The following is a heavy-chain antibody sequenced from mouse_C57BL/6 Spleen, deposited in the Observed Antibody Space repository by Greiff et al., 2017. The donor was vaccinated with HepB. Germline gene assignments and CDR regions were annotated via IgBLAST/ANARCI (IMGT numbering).Heavy chain of an antibody. CDR3: TREPYGSSSLDY. CDR2: ISSGGDYI. V-gene: IGHV5-9-1*02. CDR1: GFTFSSYA. Sequence: EVKLMESGEGLVKPGGSLKLSCAASGFTFSSYAMSWVRQTPEKRLEWVAYISSGGDYIYYADTVKGRFTISRDNARNTLYLQMSSLKSEDTAMYYCTREPYGSSSLDYWGQGTTLTVSS. J-gene: IGHJ2*01. D-gene: IGHD1-1*01.